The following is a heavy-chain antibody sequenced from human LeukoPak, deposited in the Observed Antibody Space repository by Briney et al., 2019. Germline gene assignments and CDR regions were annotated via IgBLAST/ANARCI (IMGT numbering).Heavy chain of an antibody. CDR2: IYYSGST. Sequence: ETPSLTCTVSGGAISSYYCSWIWQPPGKGLEWIGYIYYSGSTDYNPSLRSRVTISVDTSKNQFSLKLSSVTAADTAVYYCAREGVTKYYFDYWGQGTLVTVSS. D-gene: IGHD4-11*01. J-gene: IGHJ4*02. CDR1: GGAISSYY. CDR3: AREGVTKYYFDY. V-gene: IGHV4-59*01.